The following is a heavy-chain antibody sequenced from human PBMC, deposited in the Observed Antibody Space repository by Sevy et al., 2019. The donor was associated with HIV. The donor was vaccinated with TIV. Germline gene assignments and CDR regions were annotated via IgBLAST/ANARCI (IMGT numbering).Heavy chain of an antibody. V-gene: IGHV3-15*01. J-gene: IGHJ4*02. CDR3: TAVCVDYVSFDF. CDR1: EFTFSGAW. CDR2: IKSTFDGGTT. D-gene: IGHD3-10*02. Sequence: GGSLRLSCLGSEFTFSGAWMNWVRQAPGKGLEWVGRIKSTFDGGTTDYAAPVKGRFTISRDDSKNTVYLQMNNLKIEDTAVYFCTAVCVDYVSFDFWGPGTQVTVSS.